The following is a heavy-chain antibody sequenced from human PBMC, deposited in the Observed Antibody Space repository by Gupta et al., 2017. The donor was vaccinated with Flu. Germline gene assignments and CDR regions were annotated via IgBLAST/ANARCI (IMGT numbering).Heavy chain of an antibody. CDR2: IKSKTDGGTT. V-gene: IGHV3-15*01. Sequence: EVQLVESGGGLVKPGGSLRLSCAASGFTFSNAWMSWVRQAPGKGLEWVGRIKSKTDGGTTDYAAPVKGRFTISRDDSKNTLYLQMNSLKTEDTAVYYCTTEAEISMRDFWSGYYIDYWGQGTLVTVSS. D-gene: IGHD3-3*01. CDR3: TTEAEISMRDFWSGYYIDY. CDR1: GFTFSNAW. J-gene: IGHJ4*02.